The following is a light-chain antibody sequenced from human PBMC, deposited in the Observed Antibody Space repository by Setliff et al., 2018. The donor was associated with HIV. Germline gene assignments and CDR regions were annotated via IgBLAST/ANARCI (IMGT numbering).Light chain of an antibody. J-gene: IGKJ4*01. V-gene: IGKV1-13*02. CDR1: QDFRSF. CDR2: DDS. CDR3: QQYKSYPLLT. Sequence: AIQLTQSPSSLSASVGDRVTITCRASQDFRSFLAWYRQKPGKAPELLIYDDSDLESGVPSRFSGSRAGTDFTLTISSLQPEDCATYYCQQYKSYPLLTFGGGTKVDIK.